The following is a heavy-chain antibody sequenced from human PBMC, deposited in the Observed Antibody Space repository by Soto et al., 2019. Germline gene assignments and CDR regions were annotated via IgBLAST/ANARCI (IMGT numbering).Heavy chain of an antibody. CDR2: ITGGNNT. V-gene: IGHV1-3*01. D-gene: IGHD2-21*01. J-gene: IGHJ4*02. CDR1: GYTFTSYA. Sequence: QVQLVQSGAEVKKPGASVKISCKASGYTFTSYAIHWVRLAPGQSLEWMGWITGGNNTKYSQRFLGRVSITSDTSASTAYMEVSSLPSEDTALYYCARGRLFNDFWGQGTLVTVSS. CDR3: ARGRLFNDF.